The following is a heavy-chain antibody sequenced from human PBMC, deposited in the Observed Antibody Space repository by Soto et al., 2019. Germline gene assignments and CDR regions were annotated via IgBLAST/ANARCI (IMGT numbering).Heavy chain of an antibody. Sequence: SETLSLTCTVSSAPVSSSTYTWGWIRQPPGKGLEWIGSIYYSGSTYYNPSLNSRVTVSVDTSKNQFSLKVTSVTAADTAVYYCARFGSGSYSYYYYYYGMDVWGQGTTVTVSS. D-gene: IGHD3-10*01. CDR3: ARFGSGSYSYYYYYYGMDV. CDR2: IYYSGST. J-gene: IGHJ6*02. V-gene: IGHV4-39*01. CDR1: SAPVSSSTYT.